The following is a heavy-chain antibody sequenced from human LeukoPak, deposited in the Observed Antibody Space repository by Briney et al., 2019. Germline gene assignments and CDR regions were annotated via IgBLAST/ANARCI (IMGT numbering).Heavy chain of an antibody. V-gene: IGHV1-46*01. J-gene: IGHJ4*02. CDR2: ISPSDGTT. Sequence: ASVKVSCKASGYTFITHYIHWVRQAAGQGLEWVGIISPSDGTTNYIQEFQGRVTMTRDTSTSTVYMELSSLRTEDTAIYYCARGLDSNGYYRYWGQGTLVTVSS. CDR3: ARGLDSNGYYRY. D-gene: IGHD3-22*01. CDR1: GYTFITHY.